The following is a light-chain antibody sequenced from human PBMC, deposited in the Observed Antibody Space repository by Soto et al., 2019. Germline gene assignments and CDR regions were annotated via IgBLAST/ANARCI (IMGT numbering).Light chain of an antibody. Sequence: DIQMTQSPSTLSASVGDRVAIAYRASQSINNWLAWYQQKPGKAPKLLIYKASTLQSGVPSRFSGSGSGTEFTLTISSLQPDDFATYYCQQYNSYSYTFGQGTKLEIK. CDR2: KAS. CDR1: QSINNW. CDR3: QQYNSYSYT. J-gene: IGKJ2*01. V-gene: IGKV1-5*03.